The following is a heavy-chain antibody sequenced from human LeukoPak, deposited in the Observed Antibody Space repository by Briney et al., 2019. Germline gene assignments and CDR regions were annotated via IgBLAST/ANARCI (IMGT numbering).Heavy chain of an antibody. CDR1: DGSISSTSYF. D-gene: IGHD6-19*01. V-gene: IGHV4-39*01. CDR2: ISYGGST. Sequence: PSETLSLTCTVSDGSISSTSYFWGWIRQPPGKGLGWIGSISYGGSTYYNPSLRSRVSISVDTSKNQFSLNLRSVTAADTAVYYCARPGSTTGWYYFDFWGQGTLVTVSS. CDR3: ARPGSTTGWYYFDF. J-gene: IGHJ4*02.